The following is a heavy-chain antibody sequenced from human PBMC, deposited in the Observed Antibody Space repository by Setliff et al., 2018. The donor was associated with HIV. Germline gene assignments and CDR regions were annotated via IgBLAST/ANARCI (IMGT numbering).Heavy chain of an antibody. V-gene: IGHV4-4*08. J-gene: IGHJ4*02. CDR1: GGSISGYY. Sequence: PSETLSLTCTVSGGSISGYYWSWIRQPPGKGLEWIGYIYTSGSTNYNPSPKNRVTISVDTSKNTFSLQLSSVTAADTAVYYCARVSYTGSSYIDYWGQGTLVTVSS. CDR3: ARVSYTGSSYIDY. CDR2: IYTSGST. D-gene: IGHD6-6*01.